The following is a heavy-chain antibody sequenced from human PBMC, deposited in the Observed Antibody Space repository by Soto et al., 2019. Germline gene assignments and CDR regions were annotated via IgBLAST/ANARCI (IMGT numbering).Heavy chain of an antibody. D-gene: IGHD3-16*02. CDR2: IKQDGSEK. V-gene: IGHV3-7*01. CDR3: ARASRVSYMDV. Sequence: PGESLKISCAASGFTFSSYWMSWVRQAPGKGLEWVANIKQDGSEKYYVDSVKGRFTISRDNAKNSLYLQMNSLRAEDTAVYYCARASRVSYMDVWGKGTTVTVSS. CDR1: GFTFSSYW. J-gene: IGHJ6*04.